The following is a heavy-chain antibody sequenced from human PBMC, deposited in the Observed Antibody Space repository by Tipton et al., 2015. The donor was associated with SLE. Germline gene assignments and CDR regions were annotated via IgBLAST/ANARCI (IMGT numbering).Heavy chain of an antibody. V-gene: IGHV4-59*07. J-gene: IGHJ5*02. CDR3: ARTFPYGGFDP. D-gene: IGHD4-23*01. CDR1: GGSISSYY. Sequence: TLSLTCTVSGGSISSYYWSWIRQPPGKGLEWIGYIYYSGSTNYNPSLKSRVTISVDTSKSQFSLKLSSVTAADTAVYYCARTFPYGGFDPWGQGTLVTVSS. CDR2: IYYSGST.